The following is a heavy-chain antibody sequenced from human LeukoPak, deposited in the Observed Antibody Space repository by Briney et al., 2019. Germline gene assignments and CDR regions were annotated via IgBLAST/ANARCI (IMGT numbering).Heavy chain of an antibody. CDR3: AKSGRSNNSGMDV. CDR2: ISYDGSNK. V-gene: IGHV3-30*18. J-gene: IGHJ6*02. D-gene: IGHD6-13*01. CDR1: GFTFSSYG. Sequence: GRSLRLSCAASGFTFSSYGTHWVRQAPGKGLEWVAVISYDGSNKYYADSVKGRFTISRDNSKNTLYLQMNSLRAEDTAVYYCAKSGRSNNSGMDVWGQGTTVTVSS.